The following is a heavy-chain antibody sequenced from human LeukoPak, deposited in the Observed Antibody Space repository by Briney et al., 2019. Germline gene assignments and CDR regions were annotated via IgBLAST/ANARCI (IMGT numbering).Heavy chain of an antibody. CDR3: ARDRYYGSGSYHDY. J-gene: IGHJ4*02. CDR2: MRYDGSNR. D-gene: IGHD3-10*01. CDR1: GFTFSSYA. Sequence: GGSLRLSCAASGFTFSSYAMSWVRQAPGKGLEWVAFMRYDGSNRNYADSVKGRFTISRDNSKNTLYLQMNSLRAEDTAVYYCARDRYYGSGSYHDYWGQGTLVTVSS. V-gene: IGHV3-30*02.